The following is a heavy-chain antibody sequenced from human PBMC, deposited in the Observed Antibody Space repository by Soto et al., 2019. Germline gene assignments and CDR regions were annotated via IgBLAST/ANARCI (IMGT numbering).Heavy chain of an antibody. CDR2: INPSGGST. J-gene: IGHJ6*02. CDR3: ARDLTVTTGNYYYYGMDV. D-gene: IGHD4-17*01. Sequence: ASVKVSCKASGYTFTSYAMHWVRQAPGQGLEWMGIINPSGGSTSYAQKFQGRVTMTRDTSTSTVYMELSSLRSEDTAVYYCARDLTVTTGNYYYYGMDVWGQGTTVTVSS. V-gene: IGHV1-46*01. CDR1: GYTFTSYA.